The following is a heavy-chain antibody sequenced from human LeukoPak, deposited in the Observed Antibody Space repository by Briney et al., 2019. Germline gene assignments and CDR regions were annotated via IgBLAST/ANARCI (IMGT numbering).Heavy chain of an antibody. CDR1: GFTFSSYA. CDR3: ARDGRRTAMNFGMDV. CDR2: ISYDGSNK. Sequence: GRSLRLSCAASGFTFSSYAMHWVRQAPDKGLEWVAVISYDGSNKYYADSVKGRFTISRDNSKNTLYLQMNSLRAEDTAVYYCARDGRRTAMNFGMDVWGQGTTVTVSS. J-gene: IGHJ6*02. V-gene: IGHV3-30-3*01. D-gene: IGHD5-18*01.